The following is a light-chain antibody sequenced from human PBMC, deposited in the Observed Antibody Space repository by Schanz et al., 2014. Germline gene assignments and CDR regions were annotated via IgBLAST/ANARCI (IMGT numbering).Light chain of an antibody. CDR3: SSHASNNPRVV. J-gene: IGLJ2*01. CDR2: DVN. CDR1: SSDVGGYDY. V-gene: IGLV2-14*03. Sequence: QSALTQPASVSGSPGQSITISCTGTSSDVGGYDYVTWYQQHPGKAPKLMIYDVNNRPSGVSHRFSGSKSGTTASLTVSGLQAEDEADYYCSSHASNNPRVVFGGGTKVTVL.